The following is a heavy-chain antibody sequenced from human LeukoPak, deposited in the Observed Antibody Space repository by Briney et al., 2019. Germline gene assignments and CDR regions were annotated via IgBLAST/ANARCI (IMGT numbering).Heavy chain of an antibody. Sequence: SETLSLTCTVSGGSISSYYWSWIRQPPGKGLEWIGYIYYSGSTNYDPSLKSRVTISVDTSKNQFSLKLSSVTAADTAVYYCARMAVAGRNYYYYGMDVWGQGTTVTVSS. CDR1: GGSISSYY. V-gene: IGHV4-59*08. J-gene: IGHJ6*02. D-gene: IGHD6-19*01. CDR3: ARMAVAGRNYYYYGMDV. CDR2: IYYSGST.